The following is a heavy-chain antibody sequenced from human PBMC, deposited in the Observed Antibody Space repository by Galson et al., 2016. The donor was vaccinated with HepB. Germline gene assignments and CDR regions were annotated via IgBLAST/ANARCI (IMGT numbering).Heavy chain of an antibody. V-gene: IGHV3-9*01. J-gene: IGHJ3*02. Sequence: SLRLSCAASGFTFRDYAMHWVRQAPGKGLEWVSSINWNSGSIGYAESVKGRFTVSRDNAKNSLYLRMNSLRREDTALYYCAKDMGPGADDSWSSYYSSPRHDALDMWGQGTVVTVSS. CDR3: AKDMGPGADDSWSSYYSSPRHDALDM. CDR2: INWNSGSI. D-gene: IGHD3-3*01. CDR1: GFTFRDYA.